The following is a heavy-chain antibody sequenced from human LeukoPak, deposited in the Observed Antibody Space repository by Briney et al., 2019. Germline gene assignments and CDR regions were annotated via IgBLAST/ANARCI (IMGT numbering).Heavy chain of an antibody. CDR2: ISSSSNII. Sequence: GGSLRLSCAGSGFTFSSYSMNWVRQAPWQGLEWVSYISSSSNIIDYTDSVKGRFTISRDNAKNSLYLQMNSLRAEGTAVYYCARARGYSYGYSDYWGQGSLVAVSS. D-gene: IGHD5-18*01. V-gene: IGHV3-48*01. J-gene: IGHJ4*02. CDR3: ARARGYSYGYSDY. CDR1: GFTFSSYS.